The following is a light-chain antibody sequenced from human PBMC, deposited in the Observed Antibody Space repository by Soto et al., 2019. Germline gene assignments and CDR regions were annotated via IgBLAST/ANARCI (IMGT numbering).Light chain of an antibody. Sequence: DIRMTQSPSSLSASVGDRVTITCRASRSINSHLNWYQQKPGKAPKLLIYAASSLQSGVPSRFSGSGSGTDFTLTISSLQPEDFANYYCQQSYSTPYTFGRGTKLQIK. CDR1: RSINSH. CDR2: AAS. V-gene: IGKV1-39*01. J-gene: IGKJ2*01. CDR3: QQSYSTPYT.